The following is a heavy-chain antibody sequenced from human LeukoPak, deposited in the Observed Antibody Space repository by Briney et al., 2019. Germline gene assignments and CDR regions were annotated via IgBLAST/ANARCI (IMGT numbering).Heavy chain of an antibody. CDR1: GFTFSDYA. CDR3: ARDTCGCGSGWHLYWYFDL. V-gene: IGHV3-64*01. Sequence: GGSLRLSCAASGFTFSDYAMHCVRQAPGKELEYVSAISSNGGSIHYANSVKGRFNISRDNSKNTLYLQMDSLRAEDMAVYYCARDTCGCGSGWHLYWYFDLWGRGTLVTVSS. CDR2: ISSNGGSI. D-gene: IGHD6-19*01. J-gene: IGHJ2*01.